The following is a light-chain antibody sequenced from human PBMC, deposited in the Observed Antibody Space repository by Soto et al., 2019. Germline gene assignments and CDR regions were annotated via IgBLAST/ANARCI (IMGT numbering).Light chain of an antibody. CDR2: QVS. CDR3: MQGTHLPPT. V-gene: IGKV2-30*01. J-gene: IGKJ1*01. Sequence: DVVMTQSPLSLPVTLGQPASISCRSSQGLVYSDGNTYLTWFQQRPGQSPRRLIYQVSKRDSGVTDRFSGSGSGTDFTLKISRVEAEDVGVYYYCMQGTHLPPTFGQGTKVEIK. CDR1: QGLVYSDGNTY.